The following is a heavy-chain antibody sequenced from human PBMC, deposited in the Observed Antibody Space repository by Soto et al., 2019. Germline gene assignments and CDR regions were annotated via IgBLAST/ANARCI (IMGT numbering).Heavy chain of an antibody. V-gene: IGHV1-69*13. D-gene: IGHD1-26*01. CDR3: ARGPRGTSYGMDV. Sequence: SVKVSCKASGGTFSSYAISWVRQAPGQGLEWMGGIIPIFGTANYAQKFQGRVTITADESTRTAYMELSSLRSEDTAVYYCARGPRGTSYGMDVWGKGTTVTVSS. J-gene: IGHJ6*04. CDR1: GGTFSSYA. CDR2: IIPIFGTA.